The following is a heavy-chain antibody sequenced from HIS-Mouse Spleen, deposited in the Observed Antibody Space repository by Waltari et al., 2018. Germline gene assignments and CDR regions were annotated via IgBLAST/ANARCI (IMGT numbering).Heavy chain of an antibody. Sequence: QVQLVESGGGVVQPGRSLRLSCAASGFTCCSYGMHWVRQAPGKGLEWVAVISYDGSNKYYADSVKGRFTISRDNSKNTLYLQMNSLRAEDTAVYYCAKASSGWLDYWGQGTLVTVSS. V-gene: IGHV3-30*18. CDR2: ISYDGSNK. CDR1: GFTCCSYG. D-gene: IGHD6-19*01. CDR3: AKASSGWLDY. J-gene: IGHJ4*02.